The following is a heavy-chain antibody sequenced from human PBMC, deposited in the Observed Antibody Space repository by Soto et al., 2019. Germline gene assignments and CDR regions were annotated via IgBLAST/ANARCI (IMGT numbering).Heavy chain of an antibody. J-gene: IGHJ4*02. V-gene: IGHV3-30*18. D-gene: IGHD6-19*01. CDR3: AKDWGVHSSGGTYYYDY. CDR2: ISSDGNIQ. CDR1: GFTFSSYA. Sequence: QVQLVESGGGVVQPGRSLRLSCAASGFTFSSYAMHWVRQAPGKGLEWVKVISSDGNIQYYPDSGEGRFTISRDNSKNTLYLQMNSLRAEDTAVYYCAKDWGVHSSGGTYYYDYWGQGTLVTVSS.